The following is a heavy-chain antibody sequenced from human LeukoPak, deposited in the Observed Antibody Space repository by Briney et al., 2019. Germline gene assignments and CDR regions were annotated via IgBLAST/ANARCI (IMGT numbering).Heavy chain of an antibody. J-gene: IGHJ6*03. CDR1: GFTFSSYS. Sequence: GGSLRLSCAASGFTFSSYSMNWVRQAPGKGLEWVSYISSSSSTIYYADSVKGRFTISRDNAKNSLYLQMNSLRAEDTAVYYCARPNYDFWSGYRRGYYYYMDVWGKGTTVTVSS. CDR2: ISSSSSTI. D-gene: IGHD3-3*01. CDR3: ARPNYDFWSGYRRGYYYYMDV. V-gene: IGHV3-48*01.